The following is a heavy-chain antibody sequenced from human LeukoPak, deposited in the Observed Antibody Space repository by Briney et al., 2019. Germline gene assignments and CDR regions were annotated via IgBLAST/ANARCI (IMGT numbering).Heavy chain of an antibody. Sequence: SGTLSLTCTVSGASISSSYWSWVRQPPGKRLEWIGFIYYNGNTNSNPSLKSRVTISADTSKNQFSLKLTSVTAADTAVYYCVRGNYDNRGYSNAFDIWGQGAMDTVSS. J-gene: IGHJ3*02. CDR3: VRGNYDNRGYSNAFDI. V-gene: IGHV4-59*01. CDR2: IYYNGNT. CDR1: GASISSSY. D-gene: IGHD3-22*01.